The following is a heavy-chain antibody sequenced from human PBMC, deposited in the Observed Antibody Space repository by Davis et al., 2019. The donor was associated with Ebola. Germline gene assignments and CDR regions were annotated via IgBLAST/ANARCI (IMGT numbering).Heavy chain of an antibody. Sequence: SVKVSCKASGGTFSSYAISWVRQAPGQGLEWMGGIIPIFGTANYAQKFQGRVTITADKSTSTAYMELSSLRSEDTAVYYCAGGEYYGSGSSYYYYGMDVWGQGTTVTVSS. V-gene: IGHV1-69*06. CDR1: GGTFSSYA. D-gene: IGHD3-10*01. J-gene: IGHJ6*02. CDR2: IIPIFGTA. CDR3: AGGEYYGSGSSYYYYGMDV.